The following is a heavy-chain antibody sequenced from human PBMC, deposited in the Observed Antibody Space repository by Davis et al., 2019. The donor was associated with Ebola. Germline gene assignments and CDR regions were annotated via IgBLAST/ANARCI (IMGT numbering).Heavy chain of an antibody. Sequence: GESLKISCAASGFTFSDYYMSWIRQAPGKGLEWVSYISSSGSTIYYADSVKGRFTISRDNAKNSLYLQMNSLRAEDTAVYYCVKRTAGSQAFVDYWGQGTLVTVSS. D-gene: IGHD1-1*01. CDR3: VKRTAGSQAFVDY. CDR2: ISSSGSTI. CDR1: GFTFSDYY. V-gene: IGHV3-11*01. J-gene: IGHJ4*02.